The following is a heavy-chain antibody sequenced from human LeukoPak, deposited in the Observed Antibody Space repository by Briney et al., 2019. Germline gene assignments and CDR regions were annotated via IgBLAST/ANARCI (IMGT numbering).Heavy chain of an antibody. Sequence: SETLSLTCTVYGGSISSGGYYWGWIRQPPGKGLEWIGSIYYSGSTYYNPSLKSRVTISVDTSKNQFSLKLSSVTAADTAVYYCASFSSGRAGSSAFDIWGQGTMVTVSS. V-gene: IGHV4-39*01. J-gene: IGHJ3*02. CDR2: IYYSGST. CDR3: ASFSSGRAGSSAFDI. D-gene: IGHD3-10*01. CDR1: GGSISSGGYY.